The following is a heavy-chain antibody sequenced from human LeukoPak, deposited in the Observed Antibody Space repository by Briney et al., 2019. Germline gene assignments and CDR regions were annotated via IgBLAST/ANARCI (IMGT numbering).Heavy chain of an antibody. D-gene: IGHD5-18*01. V-gene: IGHV3-11*04. Sequence: GGSLRLSCAASGFTFSDYYMSWIRQAPGKGLEWVSYISSGGSTIYHADSVKGRFTISRDNAKNSLYLQMNSLRAEDTAVYYCARVRYSYGYGLDYWGQGTLVTVSS. CDR2: ISSGGSTI. J-gene: IGHJ4*02. CDR1: GFTFSDYY. CDR3: ARVRYSYGYGLDY.